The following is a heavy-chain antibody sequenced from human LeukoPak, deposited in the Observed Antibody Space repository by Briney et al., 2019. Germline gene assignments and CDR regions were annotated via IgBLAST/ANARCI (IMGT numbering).Heavy chain of an antibody. Sequence: PSETLSLTCTVSGVSISSYHWTWIRQPPGKGLEWIGYIYNNGGSDYNPSLKSRVNISEDTSKTQFSLNLNSVTAADTAVYYCARVRWGVSTATSYYFDFWGLGTLVTVSS. V-gene: IGHV4-59*01. CDR1: GVSISSYH. CDR3: ARVRWGVSTATSYYFDF. CDR2: IYNNGGS. D-gene: IGHD3-16*01. J-gene: IGHJ4*02.